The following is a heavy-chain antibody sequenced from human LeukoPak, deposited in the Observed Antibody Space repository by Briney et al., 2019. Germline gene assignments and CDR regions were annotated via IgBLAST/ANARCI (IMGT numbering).Heavy chain of an antibody. CDR3: ARVASSGYIYYFDY. D-gene: IGHD3-22*01. J-gene: IGHJ4*02. V-gene: IGHV3-7*01. CDR2: IKQDGSEK. Sequence: PGGSLRLSCAASGFTFSSYWMSWVRQAPGKGLEWVANIKQDGSEKYYVDSVKGRFTISRDNSKNTLYLQMNSLRAEDTAVYYCARVASSGYIYYFDYWGQGTLVTVSS. CDR1: GFTFSSYW.